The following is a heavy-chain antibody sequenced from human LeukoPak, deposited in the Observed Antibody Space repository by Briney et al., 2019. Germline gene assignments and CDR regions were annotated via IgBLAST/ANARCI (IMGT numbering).Heavy chain of an antibody. V-gene: IGHV4-39*01. CDR3: ARQQQQLAASLDC. CDR2: IFYSGST. D-gene: IGHD6-13*01. CDR1: GGSNSSNIYY. Sequence: PSETLSLTCTVSGGSNSSNIYYWGWVRQPPGTGLEWIGNIFYSGSTYYRPSLKSRVSIPVDTSKNQFSLKLSPVTATDTAVYYCARQQQQLAASLDCWGQGTLVTVSS. J-gene: IGHJ4*02.